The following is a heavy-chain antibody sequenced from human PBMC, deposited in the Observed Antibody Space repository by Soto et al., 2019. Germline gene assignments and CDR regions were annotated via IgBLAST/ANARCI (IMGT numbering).Heavy chain of an antibody. V-gene: IGHV3-7*01. CDR2: INQDGTEK. J-gene: IGHJ5*02. Sequence: EVQLAESGGGLVQPGGSLRLSCAASGFIFSDYWMSWARQSAGKGAEWVANINQDGTEKYYAESLKGRFTISRDNATNSVVLQMNSLRAEDTAVYYCARREWAFETWGQGNLVTVSS. D-gene: IGHD2-8*01. CDR3: ARREWAFET. CDR1: GFIFSDYW.